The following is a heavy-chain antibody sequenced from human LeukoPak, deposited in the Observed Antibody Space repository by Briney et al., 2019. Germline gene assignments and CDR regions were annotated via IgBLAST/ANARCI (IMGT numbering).Heavy chain of an antibody. CDR3: AREVRIVVPADCDY. J-gene: IGHJ4*02. Sequence: SETLSLTCSVSGGSISSGGYYGSWIRQHPGKGLEWIGYIYYSGSTYYNPSLKSRVSISVDTSKNQFSLKLSSVTAADTAVYYCAREVRIVVPADCDYWGQGTQVTVSS. V-gene: IGHV4-31*03. CDR2: IYYSGST. CDR1: GGSISSGGYY. D-gene: IGHD2-2*01.